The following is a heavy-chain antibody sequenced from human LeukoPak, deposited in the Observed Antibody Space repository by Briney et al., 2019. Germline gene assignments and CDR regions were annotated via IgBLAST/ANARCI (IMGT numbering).Heavy chain of an antibody. CDR1: GGSISSYY. CDR3: ARVKAIYSRGWSYYFDY. J-gene: IGHJ4*02. D-gene: IGHD6-19*01. V-gene: IGHV4-59*01. Sequence: SETLSLTCTVSGGSISSYYWSWIRQPPGKGLEWIGYIYYSGSTNYNPSLKSRVTISVDTSKNQFSLKLSSVTAADTAVYYCARVKAIYSRGWSYYFDYWGQGTLVTVSS. CDR2: IYYSGST.